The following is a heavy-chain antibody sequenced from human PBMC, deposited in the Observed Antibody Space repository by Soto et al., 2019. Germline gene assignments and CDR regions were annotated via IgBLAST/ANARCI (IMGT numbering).Heavy chain of an antibody. D-gene: IGHD2-21*01. CDR2: IYYSGST. CDR1: GGSISSYY. Sequence: PSETLSLTCTVSGGSISSYYWSWIRQPPGKGLEWIGHIYYSGSTNYSPSLKSRVTISVDTSKNQFSLKLSSVTAADTAVYYCARVERGTAYCGGDCYLYYYYYYMDAWGKGTTVTVSS. J-gene: IGHJ6*03. V-gene: IGHV4-59*01. CDR3: ARVERGTAYCGGDCYLYYYYYYMDA.